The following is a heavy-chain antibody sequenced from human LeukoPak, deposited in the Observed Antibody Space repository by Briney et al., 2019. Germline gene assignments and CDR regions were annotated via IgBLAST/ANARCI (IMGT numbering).Heavy chain of an antibody. CDR3: ASLITIFGVVIDDAFDI. CDR1: GGSFSGYY. Sequence: SETLSLTCAVYGGSFSGYYWSWIRQPPGKGLEWIGEINHSGSTNYNPSLKSRVTISVDTSKNQFSLKLSSVTAADTAVYYCASLITIFGVVIDDAFDIWGQGTMVTVSS. J-gene: IGHJ3*02. V-gene: IGHV4-34*01. CDR2: INHSGST. D-gene: IGHD3-3*01.